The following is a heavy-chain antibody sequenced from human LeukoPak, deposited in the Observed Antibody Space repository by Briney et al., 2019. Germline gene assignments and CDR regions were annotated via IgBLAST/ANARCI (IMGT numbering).Heavy chain of an antibody. CDR2: IKEDGSEK. CDR3: ARGSTYSSGWYTGFDY. J-gene: IGHJ4*02. Sequence: GGSLRLSCAASGFTFSNYWISWVRQAPGKGLEWVANIKEDGSEKYYVDSVKGRFTLSRDNAKNSLYLQMNSLRAEDTAVYYCARGSTYSSGWYTGFDYWGQGTLVTVSS. V-gene: IGHV3-7*01. CDR1: GFTFSNYW. D-gene: IGHD6-19*01.